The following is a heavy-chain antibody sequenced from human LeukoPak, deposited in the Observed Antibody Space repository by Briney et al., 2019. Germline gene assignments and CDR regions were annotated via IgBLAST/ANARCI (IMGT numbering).Heavy chain of an antibody. CDR3: TTDYDILIVRRFDY. CDR2: IRNKANGYST. D-gene: IGHD3-9*01. Sequence: PGGSLRLSCAASGFSFSDHYMDWVRQAPGKGLEWIGRIRNKANGYSTEYPASVKGRFTISRDDSENSLSLQMNSLKTEDTAVYYCTTDYDILIVRRFDYWGQGTLVTVSS. CDR1: GFSFSDHY. V-gene: IGHV3-72*01. J-gene: IGHJ4*02.